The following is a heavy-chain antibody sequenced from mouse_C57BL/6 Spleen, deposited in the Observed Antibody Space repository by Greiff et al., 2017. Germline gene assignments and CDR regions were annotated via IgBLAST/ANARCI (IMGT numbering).Heavy chain of an antibody. J-gene: IGHJ4*01. D-gene: IGHD1-1*01. Sequence: EVQLQESGPELVKPGASVKISCKASGYSFTDYNMNWVKQSNGKSLEWIGVINPNYGTTSYNQKFKGKATLTVDQSSSTAYMQLNSLTSEDSAVYYCAGYYYGSSYLYYAMDYWGQGTSVTVSS. CDR3: AGYYYGSSYLYYAMDY. V-gene: IGHV1-39*01. CDR2: INPNYGTT. CDR1: GYSFTDYN.